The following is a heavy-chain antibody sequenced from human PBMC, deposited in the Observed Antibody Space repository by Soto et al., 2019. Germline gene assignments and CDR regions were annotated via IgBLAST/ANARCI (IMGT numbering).Heavy chain of an antibody. V-gene: IGHV4-59*01. CDR2: IYYSGST. J-gene: IGHJ5*02. D-gene: IGHD6-19*01. Sequence: KASETLSLTCTVSGGSISSYYWSWIRQPPGKGLEWIGYIYYSGSTNYNPSLKSRVTISVDTSKNQFSLKLSSVTAADTAVYYCARGGIAVAGPWGQGTLVTVSS. CDR3: ARGGIAVAGP. CDR1: GGSISSYY.